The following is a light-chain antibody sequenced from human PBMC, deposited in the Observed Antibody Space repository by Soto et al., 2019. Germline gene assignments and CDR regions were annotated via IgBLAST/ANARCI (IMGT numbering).Light chain of an antibody. Sequence: DIQMTQSPSSLSASAGDRVTITCRASQGVGNSLDWYQQKPGKAPKRLIYEISSLQTGVPSRFSGTGSGTEFTLIISGLQPEDFATYYCLQHTSYPFPFGPGTKGDIK. J-gene: IGKJ3*01. CDR3: LQHTSYPFP. CDR1: QGVGNS. CDR2: EIS. V-gene: IGKV1-17*01.